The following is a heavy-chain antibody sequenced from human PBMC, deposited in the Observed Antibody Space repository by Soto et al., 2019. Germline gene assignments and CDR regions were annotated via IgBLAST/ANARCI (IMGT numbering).Heavy chain of an antibody. J-gene: IGHJ4*02. CDR3: ARDRTRTYYDFWSGYFN. Sequence: SVKVSCKASGGTFSSYTISWVRQAPGQGLEWMGRIIPILGIANYAQKFQGRVTITADKSTSTAYMELSSLRSEDTAVYYCARDRTRTYYDFWSGYFNWGQGTLVTSPQ. CDR1: GGTFSSYT. CDR2: IIPILGIA. V-gene: IGHV1-69*04. D-gene: IGHD3-3*01.